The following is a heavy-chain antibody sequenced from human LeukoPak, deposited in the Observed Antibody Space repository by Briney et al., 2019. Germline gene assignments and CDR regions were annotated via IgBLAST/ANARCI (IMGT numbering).Heavy chain of an antibody. CDR3: ATDVGGLMFDY. Sequence: GGSLRLSCATSGLTFSNYALSWVRQAPGKGPEWVSTISDSGHNTHYADSVQGRFTISRDNSMSMVYLQMNSLRAEDTAIYYCATDVGGLMFDYWGQGTLVTVSS. D-gene: IGHD3-16*01. CDR1: GLTFSNYA. V-gene: IGHV3-23*01. CDR2: ISDSGHNT. J-gene: IGHJ4*02.